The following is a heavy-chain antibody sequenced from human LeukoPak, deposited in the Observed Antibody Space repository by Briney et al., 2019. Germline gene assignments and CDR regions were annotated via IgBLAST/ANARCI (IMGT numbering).Heavy chain of an antibody. J-gene: IGHJ6*03. Sequence: SETLSLTCTVSGYFISSGYYWGWIRQPPGKGLEWIGSIYHSGSTYYNPSLKSRVTISVDTSKNQFSLKLSSVTAADTAVYYCARTTKRYYYYYMDVWGKGTTVTVSS. V-gene: IGHV4-38-2*02. D-gene: IGHD1-1*01. CDR1: GYFISSGYY. CDR2: IYHSGST. CDR3: ARTTKRYYYYYMDV.